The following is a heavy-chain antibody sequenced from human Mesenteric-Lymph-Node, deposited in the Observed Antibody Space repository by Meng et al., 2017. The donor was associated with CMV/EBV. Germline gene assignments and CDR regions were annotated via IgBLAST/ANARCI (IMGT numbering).Heavy chain of an antibody. J-gene: IGHJ5*02. D-gene: IGHD3-10*01. CDR1: FAFLASS. CDR3: ARDRAYSGSESYHNWFDP. CDR2: ISSGRSTI. Sequence: FAFLASSLTWVRQAPGKGLAWVSCISSGRSTIYYADSMKGRFTISRDNAKNSLYLQMNSLRAEDTAVYYCARDRAYSGSESYHNWFDPWGQGTLVTVSS. V-gene: IGHV3-11*01.